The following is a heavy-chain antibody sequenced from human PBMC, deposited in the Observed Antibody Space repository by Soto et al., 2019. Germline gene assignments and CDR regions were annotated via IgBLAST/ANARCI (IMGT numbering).Heavy chain of an antibody. CDR2: IGSNGADK. V-gene: IGHV3-23*01. Sequence: WWSLRLSCSASVITFSTYAMSWVRRAPGKGLEWVSTIGSNGADKQYADFVKGRFTVSRDSSKSTLSLQMNSLRAEDTAVYYCAADYLRHNSLNGYYYSYGMDVWGQGTTVTVSS. D-gene: IGHD4-17*01. CDR1: VITFSTYA. CDR3: AADYLRHNSLNGYYYSYGMDV. J-gene: IGHJ6*02.